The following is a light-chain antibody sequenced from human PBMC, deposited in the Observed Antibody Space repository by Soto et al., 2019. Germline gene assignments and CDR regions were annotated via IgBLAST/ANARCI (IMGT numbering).Light chain of an antibody. CDR2: DVS. V-gene: IGLV2-18*02. CDR3: SSYTSSSTYV. CDR1: SSDVGGYNR. Sequence: QSVLTQPPSVSGSPGQSVTISCTGTSSDVGGYNRVSWYQQPPGKAPKLLIYDVSDRPSGVPTRFSGSKSGNTASLTISGLQAEDEADYYCSSYTSSSTYVFGTGTKVTVL. J-gene: IGLJ1*01.